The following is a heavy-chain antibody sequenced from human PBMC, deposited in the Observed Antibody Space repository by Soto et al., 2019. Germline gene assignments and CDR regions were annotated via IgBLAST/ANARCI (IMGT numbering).Heavy chain of an antibody. CDR2: ITDTGGDT. J-gene: IGHJ4*02. D-gene: IGHD3-10*01. CDR3: ARGSKESYPGSRIFDF. V-gene: IGHV3-23*01. CDR1: GFTFGSRA. Sequence: PGGSLRLSCAASGFTFGSRAMSWVRQAPGEGLEWVSTITDTGGDTKYADSVRGRFTMSRDNSKKTLYLQMNSLRVEDSALYYCARGSKESYPGSRIFDFWRRGTPVTVLL.